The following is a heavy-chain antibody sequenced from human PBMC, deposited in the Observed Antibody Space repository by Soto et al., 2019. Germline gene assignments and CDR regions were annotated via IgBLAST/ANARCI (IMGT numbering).Heavy chain of an antibody. D-gene: IGHD2-2*01. J-gene: IGHJ5*01. CDR3: SRGYCSSTDCQGWFDP. Sequence: PGGSLRLSCTASGFRFGDFAMSWFRQAPGKGLEWVGFIRSKAHGETSENAASVKGRFTISRDSSGSIAYLQMNSLKIEDTAVYYCSRGYCSSTDCQGWFDPGGQGTLVTVSS. CDR2: IRSKAHGETS. V-gene: IGHV3-49*03. CDR1: GFRFGDFA.